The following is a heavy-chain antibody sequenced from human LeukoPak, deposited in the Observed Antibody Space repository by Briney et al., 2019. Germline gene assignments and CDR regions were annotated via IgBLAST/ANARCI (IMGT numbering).Heavy chain of an antibody. Sequence: SQTLSLTCTVSGGSISSGSYYWSWIRQPAGKGLEWIGRIYTSGSTNYNPSLRSRVTISVDASKNQVSLKLSSVTAADTAVYYCARALVVGDATRKYYYYMDVWGKGTTVTVSS. CDR2: IYTSGST. CDR3: ARALVVGDATRKYYYYMDV. V-gene: IGHV4-61*02. J-gene: IGHJ6*03. D-gene: IGHD2-2*01. CDR1: GGSISSGSYY.